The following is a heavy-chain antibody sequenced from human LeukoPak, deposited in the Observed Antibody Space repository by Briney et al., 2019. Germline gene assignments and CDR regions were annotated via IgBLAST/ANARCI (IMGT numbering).Heavy chain of an antibody. CDR3: ARDHTDPGLFFDS. CDR1: RFTFSNYW. V-gene: IGHV3-7*01. D-gene: IGHD2-21*01. J-gene: IGHJ4*02. Sequence: GGSLRLSCAASRFTFSNYWMTWVRQAPGKGLEWVASIKFDGSEKYYVDSVKGRFTISRDNAKNSLYLQMNSLRAEDTALYYCARDHTDPGLFFDSWGQGTLVTVPS. CDR2: IKFDGSEK.